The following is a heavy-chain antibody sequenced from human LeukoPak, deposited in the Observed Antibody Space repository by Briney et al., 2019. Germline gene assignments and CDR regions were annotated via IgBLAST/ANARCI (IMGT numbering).Heavy chain of an antibody. J-gene: IGHJ4*02. CDR1: GFTFSSYA. CDR3: ARDGGTGLQSRIETNFDY. V-gene: IGHV3-23*01. CDR2: ISGSDGST. Sequence: GGSLRLSCAASGFTFSSYAMSWVRQAPGKGLEWVSFISGSDGSTYYADSVQGRFTISRDNAKNSLYLQMNSLRAEDTAVYYCARDGGTGLQSRIETNFDYWSQGTLVTVSS. D-gene: IGHD5-24*01.